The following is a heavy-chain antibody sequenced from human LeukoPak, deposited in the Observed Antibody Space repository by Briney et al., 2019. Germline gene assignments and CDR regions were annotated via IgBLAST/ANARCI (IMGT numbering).Heavy chain of an antibody. V-gene: IGHV3-66*02. CDR3: AKEGGDYDYDSSGYSAFDI. J-gene: IGHJ3*02. CDR1: GFTVSNNY. Sequence: PGGSLRLSCAASGFTVSNNYMSWVRQAPGKGLEWVSVIYSGGTTYYADSVRGRFTISRDNSKNTVHLQMNSLRPEDTAVYYCAKEGGDYDYDSSGYSAFDIWGQGSMVTVSS. D-gene: IGHD3-22*01. CDR2: IYSGGTT.